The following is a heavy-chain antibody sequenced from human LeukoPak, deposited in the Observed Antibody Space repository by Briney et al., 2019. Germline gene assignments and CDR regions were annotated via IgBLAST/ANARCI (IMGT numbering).Heavy chain of an antibody. Sequence: SETLSLTCAVYGGSFSGYYWSWIRQPPGKGLEWIGEINHGGSTNYNPSLKSRVTISVDTSKNQFSLKLSSVTAADTAVYYCAKTVFLAGWHFDYWGQGTLVTVSS. CDR2: INHGGST. J-gene: IGHJ4*02. D-gene: IGHD3-9*01. CDR1: GGSFSGYY. V-gene: IGHV4-34*01. CDR3: AKTVFLAGWHFDY.